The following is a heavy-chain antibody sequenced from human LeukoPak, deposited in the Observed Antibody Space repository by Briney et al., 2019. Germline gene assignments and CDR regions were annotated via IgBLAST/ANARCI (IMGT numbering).Heavy chain of an antibody. CDR2: ISYDGSNK. CDR3: AKVPRAHRSWFDP. CDR1: GFTFSSYG. V-gene: IGHV3-30*18. Sequence: GRSLRLSCAASGFTFSSYGMPWVRQAPGKGLERVAVISYDGSNKYYADSVKGRFTISRDNSKNTLYLQMNSLRAEDTAVYYCAKVPRAHRSWFDPWGQGTLVTVSS. J-gene: IGHJ5*02.